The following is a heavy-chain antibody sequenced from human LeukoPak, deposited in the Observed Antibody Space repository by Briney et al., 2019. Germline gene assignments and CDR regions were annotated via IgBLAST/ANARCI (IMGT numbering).Heavy chain of an antibody. CDR3: ARGPHGRIYDILTGFDY. J-gene: IGHJ4*02. CDR2: IIPIFGTA. CDR1: GGTFSSYA. D-gene: IGHD3-9*01. Sequence: SVKVSCKASGGTFSSYAISWVRQAPGQGLEWMGGIIPIFGTANYAQKFQGRVTITADESTSTAYMELSSLRSDDTAAYYCARGPHGRIYDILTGFDYWGQGTLVTVSS. V-gene: IGHV1-69*13.